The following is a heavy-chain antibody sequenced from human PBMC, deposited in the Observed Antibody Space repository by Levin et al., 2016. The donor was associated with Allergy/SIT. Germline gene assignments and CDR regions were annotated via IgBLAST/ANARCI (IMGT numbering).Heavy chain of an antibody. CDR2: INHSGST. D-gene: IGHD3-22*01. CDR1: GGSFSGYY. V-gene: IGHV4-34*01. J-gene: IGHJ5*02. CDR3: ARGDDYYDSSGYWFDP. Sequence: SETLSLTCAVYGGSFSGYYWSWIRQPPGKGLEWIGEINHSGSTNYNPSLKSRVTISVDTSKNQFSLKLSSVTAADTAVYYCARGDDYYDSSGYWFDPWGQGTLVTVSS.